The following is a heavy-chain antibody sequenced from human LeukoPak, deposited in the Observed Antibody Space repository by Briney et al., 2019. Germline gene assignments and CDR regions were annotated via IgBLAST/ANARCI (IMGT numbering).Heavy chain of an antibody. J-gene: IGHJ4*02. CDR1: GGSISSSSYY. CDR2: IYYSGST. Sequence: SETLSLTCTVSGGSISSSSYYWGWIRQPPGKGLEWIGSIYYSGSTYYNPSLKSRVTLSVDTSKNQFSLKLTSVTAADTAVYYCAISYSSWHFDYWGQGTLATVSS. D-gene: IGHD6-13*01. V-gene: IGHV4-39*07. CDR3: AISYSSWHFDY.